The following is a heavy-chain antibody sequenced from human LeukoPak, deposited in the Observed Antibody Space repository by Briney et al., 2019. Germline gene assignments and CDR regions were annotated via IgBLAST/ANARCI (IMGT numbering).Heavy chain of an antibody. CDR1: GDTVSNNSAT. J-gene: IGHJ4*02. CDR3: ARGPGTLAS. V-gene: IGHV6-1*01. Sequence: SQTLSLTCAISGDTVSNNSATWNWIRQSPSRGLEWLGRTYYRSKWYSHYAVSVKSRMNINADTSKNQFSLQLNSVTPEDTAVYYCARGPGTLASWGQGTLVTVSS. CDR2: TYYRSKWYS.